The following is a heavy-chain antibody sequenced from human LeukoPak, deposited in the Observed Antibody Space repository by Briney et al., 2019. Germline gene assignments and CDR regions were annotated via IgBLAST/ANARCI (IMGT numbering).Heavy chain of an antibody. CDR3: AKDYSWSFDY. CDR2: IRYDGEYK. Sequence: PGGSLRLSCAASGFTFSNYGMHWVRQAPGKGLEWVAQIRYDGEYKTFADSVKGRFSISRDNSKNTLYLQMNSLRGEDTAVYYCAKDYSWSFDYWGQGALVTVSS. D-gene: IGHD4-11*01. V-gene: IGHV3-30*02. J-gene: IGHJ4*02. CDR1: GFTFSNYG.